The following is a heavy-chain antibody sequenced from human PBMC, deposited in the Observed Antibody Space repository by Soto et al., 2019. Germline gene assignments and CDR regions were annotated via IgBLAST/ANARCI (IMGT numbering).Heavy chain of an antibody. J-gene: IGHJ4*02. D-gene: IGHD3-16*01. CDR3: ARVSYDLVYYFDF. CDR1: GGSISTYY. Sequence: QVQLRESGPGLVKPSDTLSLICTVSGGSISTYYWSWIRQPPGKGLEWIASVYYNGFTNYNPPLMSRVTMSVDTFRNQFSLRLNSVTAADTAMYYCARVSYDLVYYFDFWGQGTLVTVSS. V-gene: IGHV4-59*07. CDR2: VYYNGFT.